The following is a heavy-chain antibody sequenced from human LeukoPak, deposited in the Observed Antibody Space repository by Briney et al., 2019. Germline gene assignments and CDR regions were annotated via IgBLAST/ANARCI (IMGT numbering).Heavy chain of an antibody. J-gene: IGHJ4*02. CDR1: GFTFSSYA. D-gene: IGHD1-26*01. Sequence: GGSLRLSCAASGFTFSSYAMHWVRQAPGKGLEWVAVISYDGSNKYYADSVKGRFTISRDNAKNSLYLQMNSLRAEDTAVYYCARDGREWELLPLDYWGQGTLVTVSS. CDR3: ARDGREWELLPLDY. V-gene: IGHV3-30-3*01. CDR2: ISYDGSNK.